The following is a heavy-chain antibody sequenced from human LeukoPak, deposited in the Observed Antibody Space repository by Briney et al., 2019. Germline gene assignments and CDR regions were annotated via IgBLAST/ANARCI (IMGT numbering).Heavy chain of an antibody. CDR1: GYTFTGYY. CDR3: ARVSLEVVPAAFGWFDP. J-gene: IGHJ5*02. Sequence: ASVKVSCKASGYTFTGYYMHWVRQAPGQGLEWMGWINPNSGGTNYAQKFQGRVTMTRDTSISTAYMELSRLRSDDTAVYYCARVSLEVVPAAFGWFDPWGQGTLVTVSS. CDR2: INPNSGGT. D-gene: IGHD2-2*01. V-gene: IGHV1-2*02.